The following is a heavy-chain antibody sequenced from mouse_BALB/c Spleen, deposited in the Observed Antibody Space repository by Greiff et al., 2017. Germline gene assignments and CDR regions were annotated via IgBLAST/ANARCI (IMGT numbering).Heavy chain of an antibody. CDR3: ARQAGTEAMDY. J-gene: IGHJ4*01. Sequence: EVQRVESGGDLVKPGGSLKLSCAASGFTFSSYGMSWVRQTPDKRLEWVATISSGGSYTYYPDSVKGRFTISRDNAKNTLYLQMSSLKSEDTAMYYCARQAGTEAMDYWGQGTSVTVSS. D-gene: IGHD4-1*01. CDR1: GFTFSSYG. V-gene: IGHV5-6*01. CDR2: ISSGGSYT.